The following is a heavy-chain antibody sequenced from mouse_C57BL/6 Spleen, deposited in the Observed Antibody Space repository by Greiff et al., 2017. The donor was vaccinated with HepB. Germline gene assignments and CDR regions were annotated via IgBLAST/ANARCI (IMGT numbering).Heavy chain of an antibody. V-gene: IGHV1-61*01. CDR3: ARHLPYAMDY. J-gene: IGHJ4*01. Sequence: QSCKASGYTFTSYWMDWVKQRPGQGLEWIGNIYPSDSETHYNQKFKDKATLTVDKSSSTAYMQLSSLTSEDSAVYYCARHLPYAMDYWGQGTSVTVSS. CDR1: GYTFTSYW. CDR2: IYPSDSET.